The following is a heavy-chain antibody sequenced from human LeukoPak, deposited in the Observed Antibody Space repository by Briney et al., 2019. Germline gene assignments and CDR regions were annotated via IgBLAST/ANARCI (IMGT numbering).Heavy chain of an antibody. CDR1: GHSIGAGFV. CDR2: IFHNGNT. Sequence: PSDTLSLTCTVSGHSIGAGFVWGWIRQSPGQGLESLGNIFHNGNTYYNPSLNGRVTMSPDTSRNQFSLTLTSVTAADTAVYFCARRGSITGWSFDYWGLGSLVTVSS. J-gene: IGHJ4*02. V-gene: IGHV4-38-2*02. CDR3: ARRGSITGWSFDY. D-gene: IGHD1-14*01.